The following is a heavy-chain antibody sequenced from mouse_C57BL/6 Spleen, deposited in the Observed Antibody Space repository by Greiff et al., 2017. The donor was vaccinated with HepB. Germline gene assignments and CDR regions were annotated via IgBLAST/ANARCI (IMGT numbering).Heavy chain of an antibody. Sequence: VLLVESGAELMKPGASVKLSCKATGYTFTGYWIEWVKQRPGHGLEWIGEIVPGSGSTNYNEKFKGKATFTADTSSNTTYMHLSSLTTEDSAIYYCARGLWDGNLYYFDYWGQGTTVTVSS. CDR2: IVPGSGST. CDR1: GYTFTGYW. V-gene: IGHV1-9*01. CDR3: ARGLWDGNLYYFDY. J-gene: IGHJ2*01. D-gene: IGHD2-1*01.